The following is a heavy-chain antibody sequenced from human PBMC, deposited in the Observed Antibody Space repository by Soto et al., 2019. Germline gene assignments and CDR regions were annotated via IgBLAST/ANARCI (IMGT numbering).Heavy chain of an antibody. CDR1: GGSISSGGYY. D-gene: IGHD6-13*01. CDR2: IYYSGST. CDR3: ARSRIAAGRNWFDP. V-gene: IGHV4-31*03. Sequence: QVQRQESGPGLVKPSQTLSLTCTVSGGSISSGGYYWSWIRQHPGKGLEWIGYIYYSGSTYYNPSLKSRVTISVDTSKNQFSLKLSSVTAADTAVYYCARSRIAAGRNWFDPWGQGTLVTVSS. J-gene: IGHJ5*02.